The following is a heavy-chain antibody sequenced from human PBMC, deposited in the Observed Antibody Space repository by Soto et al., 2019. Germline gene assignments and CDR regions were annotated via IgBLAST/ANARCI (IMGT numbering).Heavy chain of an antibody. CDR1: GGTFSSYA. Sequence: VSCKASGGTFSSYAISWVRQAPGQGLEWMGGIIPIFGSTSYAQKFQGRVTMTRDTSTSTVYMELSSLRSEDTAVYYCARGPSNRFDYWGQGTLVTVSS. V-gene: IGHV1-69*05. J-gene: IGHJ4*02. CDR2: IIPIFGST. D-gene: IGHD3-3*02. CDR3: ARGPSNRFDY.